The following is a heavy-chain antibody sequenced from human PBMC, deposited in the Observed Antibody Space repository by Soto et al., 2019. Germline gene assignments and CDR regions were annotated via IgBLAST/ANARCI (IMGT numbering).Heavy chain of an antibody. CDR1: GAAMSSYY. CDR2: IYNTGTT. J-gene: IGHJ3*01. V-gene: IGHV4-59*03. D-gene: IGHD3-22*01. Sequence: QLQESGPGLVKPSETLSLTCTVSGAAMSSYYWSWVRQSPGKGLEWIGYIYNTGTTDYNHSLKSRVTISVERSKFQFSLKLTSVTAADTAVYYCATDSTGYYSDAFDVWGKGARVIVSS. CDR3: ATDSTGYYSDAFDV.